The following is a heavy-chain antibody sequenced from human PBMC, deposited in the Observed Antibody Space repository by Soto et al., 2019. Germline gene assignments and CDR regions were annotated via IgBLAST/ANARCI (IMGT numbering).Heavy chain of an antibody. J-gene: IGHJ5*02. CDR3: VGQLYSSGWAAVSP. Sequence: LRLSCAASGLTFINYAMHWVRQAPGKGLEWVAVIRYDGSHENYADSVKGRFTISRDNSKNILYLQMNSLRAEDTALYYCVGQLYSSGWAAVSPWGQGTLVTVSS. CDR1: GLTFINYA. V-gene: IGHV3-33*01. CDR2: IRYDGSHE. D-gene: IGHD6-19*01.